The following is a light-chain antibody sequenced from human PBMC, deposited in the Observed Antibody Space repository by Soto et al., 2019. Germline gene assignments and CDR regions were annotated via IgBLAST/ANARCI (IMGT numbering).Light chain of an antibody. CDR2: DVS. Sequence: QSALTQPASVFGSPGQSITISCTGTSSDVGGYNYVSWYQQHPGKAPKLMIYDVSNRPSGVSNRFSGSKSVNTASLTISGLQAEDEADYYCSSYTSSSTVVFGGGTKVTVL. CDR1: SSDVGGYNY. CDR3: SSYTSSSTVV. J-gene: IGLJ2*01. V-gene: IGLV2-14*03.